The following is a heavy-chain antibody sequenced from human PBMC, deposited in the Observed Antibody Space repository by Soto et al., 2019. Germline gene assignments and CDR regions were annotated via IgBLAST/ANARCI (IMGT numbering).Heavy chain of an antibody. CDR3: ARDHDGPANAFDI. J-gene: IGHJ3*02. CDR1: GDGVSSNSAA. Sequence: SQSRSLTCAISGDGVSSNSAAWEWIRQTPSRGLEWLGRAYYRSKWFDEYAVSVRSRISINPDTSKNQFSLQLNSVTPEDTAVYYCARDHDGPANAFDIWGQGTMVTVSS. V-gene: IGHV6-1*01. CDR2: AYYRSKWFD. D-gene: IGHD3-16*01.